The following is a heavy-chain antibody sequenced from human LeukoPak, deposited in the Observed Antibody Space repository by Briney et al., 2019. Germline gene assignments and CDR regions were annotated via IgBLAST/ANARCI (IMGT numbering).Heavy chain of an antibody. CDR1: GFTFSSYA. Sequence: QPGGSLRLSCAASGFTFSSYAMSWVRQAPGKGLEWVSAISGSGGSTYYADSVKGRFTISRDNSENALYLQMNSLRAEDTAVYYCAERAAPPQWFDPWGQGTLVTVSS. D-gene: IGHD6-6*01. CDR3: AERAAPPQWFDP. CDR2: ISGSGGST. J-gene: IGHJ5*02. V-gene: IGHV3-23*01.